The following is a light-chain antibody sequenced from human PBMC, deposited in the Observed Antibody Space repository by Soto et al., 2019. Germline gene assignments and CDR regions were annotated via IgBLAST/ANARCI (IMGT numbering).Light chain of an antibody. CDR1: QSVISSY. Sequence: EIVLTQSPGTLYWSPGEIATLSCRASQSVISSYFAWYQQKPGQAPRLLIYGASSRATGIPDRLSGSGSRTDFTLTISSAEPQEFAVCYCHKYGSYSTFGPGTIVDIK. J-gene: IGKJ3*01. CDR3: HKYGSYST. V-gene: IGKV3-20*01. CDR2: GAS.